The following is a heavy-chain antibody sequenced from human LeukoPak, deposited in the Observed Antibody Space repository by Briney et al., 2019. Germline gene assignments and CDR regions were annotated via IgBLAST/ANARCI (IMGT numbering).Heavy chain of an antibody. Sequence: ETLSLTCTVSGGSISSYYWSWIRQPPGKGLEWIGYIYYSGSTNYDPSLKSRVTISVDTSKNQFSLKLSSVTAADTAVYYCARDAGSRYDFWSGYIDAFDIWGQGTMVTVSS. V-gene: IGHV4-59*12. CDR2: IYYSGST. CDR3: ARDAGSRYDFWSGYIDAFDI. D-gene: IGHD3-3*01. CDR1: GGSISSYY. J-gene: IGHJ3*02.